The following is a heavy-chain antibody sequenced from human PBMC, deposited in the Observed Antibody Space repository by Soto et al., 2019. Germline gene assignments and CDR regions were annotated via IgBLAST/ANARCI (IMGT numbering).Heavy chain of an antibody. CDR1: GFTFSSYA. CDR2: MTGSGGIT. Sequence: EVQLLESGGGLVQPGASLRLSCAVSGFTFSSYAMSWVRQAPGKGLEWVSAMTGSGGITYYADSVKGRFTISRDNSKNMVYLQMNSLRAEDTAIYYCAKDGLGYCSSTSCYRHYYYGLDVWGQGTTVTVSS. V-gene: IGHV3-23*01. J-gene: IGHJ6*02. CDR3: AKDGLGYCSSTSCYRHYYYGLDV. D-gene: IGHD2-2*02.